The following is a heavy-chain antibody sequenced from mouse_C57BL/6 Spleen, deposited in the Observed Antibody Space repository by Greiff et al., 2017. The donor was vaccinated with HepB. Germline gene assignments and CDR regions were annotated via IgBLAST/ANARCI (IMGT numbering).Heavy chain of an antibody. CDR1: GYTFTSYW. J-gene: IGHJ3*01. CDR3: ARSGYYGSSSFAY. Sequence: VQLQQPGAELVKPGASVKLSCKASGYTFTSYWMHWVKQRPGQGLEWIGMIHPNSGSTNYNEKFKSKATLTVDKSSSTAYMQLSSLTSEDSAVYHCARSGYYGSSSFAYWGQGTLVTVSA. D-gene: IGHD1-1*01. V-gene: IGHV1-64*01. CDR2: IHPNSGST.